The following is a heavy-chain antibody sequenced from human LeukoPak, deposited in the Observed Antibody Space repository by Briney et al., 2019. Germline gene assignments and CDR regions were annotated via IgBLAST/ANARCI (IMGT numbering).Heavy chain of an antibody. CDR3: ARDSGTTGEVKFDP. CDR1: GGSISSYY. J-gene: IGHJ5*02. Sequence: PSETLSLPCTVSGGSISSYYWSWIRQPAGTALEWIGRIYTSGTITYNPSLKSRVTMSVDTSKNQFSLKLSSVTAADTAVYYCARDSGTTGEVKFDPWGQGTLVTVSS. V-gene: IGHV4-4*07. D-gene: IGHD3-10*01. CDR2: IYTSGTI.